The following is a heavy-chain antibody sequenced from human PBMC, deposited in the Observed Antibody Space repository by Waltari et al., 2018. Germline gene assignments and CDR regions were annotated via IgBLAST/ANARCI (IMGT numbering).Heavy chain of an antibody. CDR3: AREPQGDAGWFDP. D-gene: IGHD2-21*01. V-gene: IGHV4-30-4*08. J-gene: IGHJ5*02. CDR1: GGSISSGDYY. CDR2: IYYSGST. Sequence: QVQLQESGPGLVKPSPTLSLTCTVSGGSISSGDYYWSWFRQPPGKGLEWIGYIYYSGSTYYNPSLKSRVTISVDTSKNQFSLKLSSVTAADTAVYYCAREPQGDAGWFDPWGQGTLVTVSS.